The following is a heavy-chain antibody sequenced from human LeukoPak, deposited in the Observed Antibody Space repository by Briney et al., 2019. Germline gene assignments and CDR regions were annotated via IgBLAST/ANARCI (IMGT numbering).Heavy chain of an antibody. CDR2: ITHNGYT. J-gene: IGHJ5*02. CDR3: AASGGPINWFDP. CDR1: GGSFSGYY. Sequence: PSETLSLTPAVHGGSFSGYYWGCIRQPPRKGLQWIGEITHNGYTNYNPALKSRVTISIDTSKNEFSLKVSSVTAADMAIYYCAASGGPINWFDPWGQGTLVTVSS. D-gene: IGHD3-10*01. V-gene: IGHV4-34*01.